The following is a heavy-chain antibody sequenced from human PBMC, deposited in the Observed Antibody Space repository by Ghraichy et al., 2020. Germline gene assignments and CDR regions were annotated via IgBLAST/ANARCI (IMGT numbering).Heavy chain of an antibody. Sequence: SETLSLTCAVYGGSFSGYYWSWIRQPPGKGLEWIGEINHSGSTNYNPSLKSRVTISVDTSKNQFSLKLSSVTAADTAVYYCARGRRGLAAAGLDYWGQGTLVTVSS. J-gene: IGHJ4*02. V-gene: IGHV4-34*01. CDR1: GGSFSGYY. CDR3: ARGRRGLAAAGLDY. CDR2: INHSGST. D-gene: IGHD6-13*01.